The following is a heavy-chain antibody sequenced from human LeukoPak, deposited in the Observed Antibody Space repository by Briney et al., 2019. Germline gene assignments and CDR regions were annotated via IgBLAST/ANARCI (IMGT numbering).Heavy chain of an antibody. CDR3: ARDDWNYGPGYYYYMDV. J-gene: IGHJ6*03. CDR1: GRSISSYY. Sequence: SSDPLSLTCTVSGRSISSYYWRWIRQPAGKGLEWIGRIYTSGSTNYNPSLKSRVTISVDKSKNQFPLKLSSVTAADTAVYYCARDDWNYGPGYYYYMDVWGKGTTVTVSS. CDR2: IYTSGST. V-gene: IGHV4-4*07. D-gene: IGHD1-7*01.